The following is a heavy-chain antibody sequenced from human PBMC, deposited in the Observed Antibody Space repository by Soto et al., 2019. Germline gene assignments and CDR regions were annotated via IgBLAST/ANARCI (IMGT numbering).Heavy chain of an antibody. CDR2: IYWDDDR. Sequence: QITLKESGPTLVKPTQTLTXTCTXSGFSLSTGGMAVGWIRQPPGKALEWLALIYWDDDRRYRPSLKSRLTVTKDTSKNQVVLTMTNMDPVDTATYYCVHSRCGGXXXXXXXXXXXXGVDVWGQGTTVTVSS. V-gene: IGHV2-5*02. CDR1: GFSLSTGGMA. D-gene: IGHD2-21*01. J-gene: IGHJ6*02. CDR3: VHSRCGGXXXXXXXXXXXXGVDV.